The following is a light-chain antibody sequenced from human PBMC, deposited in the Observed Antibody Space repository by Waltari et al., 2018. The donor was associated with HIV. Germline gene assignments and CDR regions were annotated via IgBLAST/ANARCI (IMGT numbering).Light chain of an antibody. CDR1: QNINSW. J-gene: IGKJ1*01. CDR2: KAS. Sequence: DIQMTQSPSTLSASVGDRVTITCRASQNINSWLAWYQQKPGKAPKLLIYKASSLESGVPSRFSGSKSGTEFTLTISSLQPDDFATYYCQQYNSDSTFGQGTKGEIK. V-gene: IGKV1-5*03. CDR3: QQYNSDST.